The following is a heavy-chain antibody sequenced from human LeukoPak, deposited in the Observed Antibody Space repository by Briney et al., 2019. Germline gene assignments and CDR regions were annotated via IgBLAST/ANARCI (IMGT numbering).Heavy chain of an antibody. D-gene: IGHD6-13*01. CDR3: ARGSRYYYGMDV. V-gene: IGHV3-74*01. CDR2: INSNGSST. Sequence: GGSLRLSCAASGFTFSSYWTHWVRQAPGKGLVWVSRINSNGSSTSYADSVKGRFTISRDNAKNTLYLQMNSLRAEDTAVYYCARGSRYYYGMDVWGQGTTVTVSS. J-gene: IGHJ6*02. CDR1: GFTFSSYW.